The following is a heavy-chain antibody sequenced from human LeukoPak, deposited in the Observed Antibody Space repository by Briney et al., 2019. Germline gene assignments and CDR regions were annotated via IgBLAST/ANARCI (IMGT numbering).Heavy chain of an antibody. CDR2: ISSSSSYI. CDR3: ARDRQIVLLGY. J-gene: IGHJ4*02. CDR1: GFTFSSYS. V-gene: IGHV3-21*01. D-gene: IGHD2-8*02. Sequence: GGSLRLSCAASGFTFSSYSMNWVRQAPGKGLEWVSSISSSSSYIYYADSVKGRFTISRDNGKNSLYLQMNSLRAEDTAVYYCARDRQIVLLGYWGQGTLVTVSS.